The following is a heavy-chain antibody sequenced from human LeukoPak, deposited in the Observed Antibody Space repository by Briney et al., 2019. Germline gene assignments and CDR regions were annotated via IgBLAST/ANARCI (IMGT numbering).Heavy chain of an antibody. V-gene: IGHV4-4*02. J-gene: IGHJ4*02. D-gene: IGHD4-17*01. Sequence: PSGTLSLTCAVSGGSISSSNWWSWVRQPPGKGLEWIGEIYHSGSTNYNPSLKSRVTISVDTSKNQFSLKPSSVTAADTAVYYCARVDNDYGDYVGTFDYWGQGTLVTVSS. CDR2: IYHSGST. CDR1: GGSISSSNW. CDR3: ARVDNDYGDYVGTFDY.